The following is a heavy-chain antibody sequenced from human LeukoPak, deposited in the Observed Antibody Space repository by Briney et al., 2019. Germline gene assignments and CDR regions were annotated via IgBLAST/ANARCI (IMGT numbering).Heavy chain of an antibody. CDR2: IYNSGST. J-gene: IGHJ4*02. Sequence: SETLSLTCTVSGGFISTYYWTWIRQPPGKGLEWIGYIYNSGSTNYNPSLKSRVTILVDTSKNQFSLKLSSVTAADTAVYYCARSGYSNFDYWGQETLVTVSS. V-gene: IGHV4-59*01. CDR3: ARSGYSNFDY. D-gene: IGHD3-3*01. CDR1: GGFISTYY.